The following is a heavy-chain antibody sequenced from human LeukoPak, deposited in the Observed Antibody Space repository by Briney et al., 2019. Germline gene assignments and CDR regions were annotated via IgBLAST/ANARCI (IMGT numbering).Heavy chain of an antibody. D-gene: IGHD3-22*01. CDR1: GLTFSNYA. V-gene: IGHV3-23*01. J-gene: IGHJ4*02. CDR2: ISGTGGST. Sequence: GGSLRLSCAATGLTFSNYAVNWVRQAPGKGLEWVSTISGTGGSTYYADSVKGRFAISRDNSKDTLYLQMSSLRAEDTAVYYCAKDRGRYYDSSGFYWGYYFDSWGQGILVTVST. CDR3: AKDRGRYYDSSGFYWGYYFDS.